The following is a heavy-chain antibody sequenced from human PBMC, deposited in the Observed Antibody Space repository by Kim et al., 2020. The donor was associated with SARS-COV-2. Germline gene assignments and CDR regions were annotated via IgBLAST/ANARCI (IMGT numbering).Heavy chain of an antibody. Sequence: NPPLKSRVTISVDTSKNQFSLKLSSVTAADTAVYYCASVGGWEPRGAFDIWGQGTMVTVSS. D-gene: IGHD1-26*01. CDR3: ASVGGWEPRGAFDI. J-gene: IGHJ3*02. V-gene: IGHV4-59*01.